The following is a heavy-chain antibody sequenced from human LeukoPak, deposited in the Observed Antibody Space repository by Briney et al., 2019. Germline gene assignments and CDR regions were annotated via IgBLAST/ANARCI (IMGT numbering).Heavy chain of an antibody. CDR1: GGSFSGYY. Sequence: PSETLSLTCAVYGGSFSGYYWSRIRQPPGKGLEWIGEINHSGSTNYNPSLKSRVTISVDTSKNQFSLKLSSVTAADTAVYYCARGPNYGGNSKDFDYWGQGTLVTVSS. CDR2: INHSGST. V-gene: IGHV4-34*01. D-gene: IGHD4-23*01. J-gene: IGHJ4*02. CDR3: ARGPNYGGNSKDFDY.